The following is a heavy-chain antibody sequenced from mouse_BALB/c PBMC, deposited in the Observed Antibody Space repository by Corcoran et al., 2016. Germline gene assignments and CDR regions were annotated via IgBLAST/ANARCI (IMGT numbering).Heavy chain of an antibody. CDR3: ARVYYYGSFDY. J-gene: IGHJ2*01. CDR2: IYWDDDK. CDR1: GFSLSTSGMS. Sequence: QVTLKESGPGILQPSQTLSLTCSFSGFSLSTSGMSVSWIRPPSGKGLEWLAHIYWDDDKRYNPSLKSRLTISKDTSSNQVFLKITSVDTADTATYYCARVYYYGSFDYWGQGTTLTVSS. D-gene: IGHD1-1*01. V-gene: IGHV8-12*01.